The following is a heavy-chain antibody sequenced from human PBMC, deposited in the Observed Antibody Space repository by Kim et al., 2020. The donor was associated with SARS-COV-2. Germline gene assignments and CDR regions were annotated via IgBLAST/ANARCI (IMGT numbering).Heavy chain of an antibody. D-gene: IGHD4-17*01. CDR2: IYPGDSDT. V-gene: IGHV5-51*01. J-gene: IGHJ4*02. CDR3: ARVGSDYRDYYFDY. Sequence: GESLKISCKGSGYSFTSYWIGWVRQVPGKGLEWMGSIYPGDSDTRYSPSFQGQVTISAAKSISTAYLQWRSLKASDNAMYYCARVGSDYRDYYFDYWGQGTLVTVSS. CDR1: GYSFTSYW.